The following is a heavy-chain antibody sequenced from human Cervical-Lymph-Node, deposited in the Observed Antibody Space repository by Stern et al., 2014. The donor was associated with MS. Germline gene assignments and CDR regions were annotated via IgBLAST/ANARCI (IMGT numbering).Heavy chain of an antibody. CDR2: IKSKPDGATT. Sequence: EDQLVESGGGLVKPGGSLRLSCAASGFSFRKAWMNWVRQAPGKGLEWVGRIKSKPDGATTDYAAPVKGRFTVSRDDSKDTLYLQMYSLKTEDTAVYYCTTDRHSVSSYSLPHFDDPFDIWGPGTLVTVSS. CDR3: TTDRHSVSSYSLPHFDDPFDI. J-gene: IGHJ3*02. D-gene: IGHD6-6*01. V-gene: IGHV3-15*01. CDR1: GFSFRKAW.